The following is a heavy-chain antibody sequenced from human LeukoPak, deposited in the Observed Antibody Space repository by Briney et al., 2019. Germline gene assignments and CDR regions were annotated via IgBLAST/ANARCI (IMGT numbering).Heavy chain of an antibody. CDR1: GHTFSYYG. CDR3: ARTAGLMVVAATERIFDY. J-gene: IGHJ4*02. Sequence: ASVKVSCKASGHTFSYYGIHWVRQAPGQRLEWMGWVNAANGNTKYSQKFQGRVTITRDTSASTAYMELSSLRSEDTAVYYCARTAGLMVVAATERIFDYWGQGTLVTVSS. V-gene: IGHV1-3*01. D-gene: IGHD2-15*01. CDR2: VNAANGNT.